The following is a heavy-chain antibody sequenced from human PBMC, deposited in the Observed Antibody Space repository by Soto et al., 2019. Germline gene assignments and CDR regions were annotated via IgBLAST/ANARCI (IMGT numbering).Heavy chain of an antibody. D-gene: IGHD3-9*01. CDR1: GYTFTSYA. V-gene: IGHV1-3*01. CDR2: INAGNGNT. J-gene: IGHJ5*02. Sequence: GASVKVSCKASGYTFTSYAMHWVRQAPGQRLEWMGWINAGNGNTKYSQKFQGRVTITRDTSASTAYMELSSLRSEDTAVYYCAATRGDFDWLRPLPFDPWGQGTLVTVSS. CDR3: AATRGDFDWLRPLPFDP.